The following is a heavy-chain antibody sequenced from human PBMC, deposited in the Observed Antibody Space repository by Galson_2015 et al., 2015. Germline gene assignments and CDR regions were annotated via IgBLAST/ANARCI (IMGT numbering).Heavy chain of an antibody. Sequence: SVKVSCKASAYTFTSYPINWVRQAPGQGLEWMGWINADTGDTKYSPKFQGRVTITRDTSASTAYMELSSLRSEDTAVYYCAREGGYPWGQGTLVTVSS. CDR3: AREGGYP. CDR2: INADTGDT. V-gene: IGHV1-3*01. CDR1: AYTFTSYP. D-gene: IGHD6-13*01. J-gene: IGHJ5*02.